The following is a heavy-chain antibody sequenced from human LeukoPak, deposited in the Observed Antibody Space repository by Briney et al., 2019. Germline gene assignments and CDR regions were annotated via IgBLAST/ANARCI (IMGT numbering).Heavy chain of an antibody. J-gene: IGHJ5*02. CDR3: ARGVTMIRGVQYYNWFDP. V-gene: IGHV1-8*03. CDR2: MNPNSGNT. D-gene: IGHD3-10*01. CDR1: GYTFTSYD. Sequence: GASVKVSCKASGYTFTSYDINWVRQATGQGLEWMGWMNPNSGNTGYPQKFQGRVTITRNTSISTAYMEMNSLRSEDTAVYYCARGVTMIRGVQYYNWFDPWGQGTLVSVSS.